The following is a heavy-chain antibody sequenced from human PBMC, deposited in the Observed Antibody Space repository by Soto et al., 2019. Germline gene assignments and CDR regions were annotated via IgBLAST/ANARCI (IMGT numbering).Heavy chain of an antibody. V-gene: IGHV4-61*01. D-gene: IGHD2-8*01. Sequence: QVQLQESGPGLVKPSETLSLTCTVSGGSVSSGSYYWSWIRHPPGKALEWIGYIYYSGCSNYNPPLKSRVTISVDTSKNQSSLKLSSVTAADTAVYYCAREASWDIVLMVYAIHAFDIWCQGTMVTVSS. CDR3: AREASWDIVLMVYAIHAFDI. J-gene: IGHJ3*02. CDR2: IYYSGCS. CDR1: GGSVSSGSYY.